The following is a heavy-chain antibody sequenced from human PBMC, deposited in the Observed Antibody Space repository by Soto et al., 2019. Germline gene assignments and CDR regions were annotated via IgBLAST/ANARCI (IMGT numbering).Heavy chain of an antibody. Sequence: TSETLSLTCAVSGGSISSSNWWSWVRQPPGKGLEWIGEIYHSGSTNYNPSLKSRVTISVDKSKNQFSLKLSSVTAADTAVYYCARGADYYGSWSPLYYYYGMDVWGQGTTVTVSS. V-gene: IGHV4-4*02. D-gene: IGHD3-10*01. CDR2: IYHSGST. J-gene: IGHJ6*02. CDR3: ARGADYYGSWSPLYYYYGMDV. CDR1: GGSISSSNW.